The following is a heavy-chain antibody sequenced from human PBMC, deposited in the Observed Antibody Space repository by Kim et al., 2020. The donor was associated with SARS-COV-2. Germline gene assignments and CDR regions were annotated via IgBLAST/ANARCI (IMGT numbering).Heavy chain of an antibody. V-gene: IGHV1-69*13. CDR1: GGTFSSYA. CDR3: ASGKIAAAGGGWFDP. J-gene: IGHJ5*02. CDR2: IIPIFGTA. Sequence: SVKVSCKASGGTFSSYAISWVRQAPGQGLEWMGGIIPIFGTANYAQKFQGRVTITADESTSTAYMELSSLRSEDTAVYYCASGKIAAAGGGWFDPWGQGTLVTVSS. D-gene: IGHD6-13*01.